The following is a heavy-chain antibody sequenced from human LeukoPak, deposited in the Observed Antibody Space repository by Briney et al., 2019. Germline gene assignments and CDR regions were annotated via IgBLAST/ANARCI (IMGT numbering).Heavy chain of an antibody. D-gene: IGHD2-2*01. Sequence: SQTLSLTCTVSGGSISSGGYYWSWIRQHPGKGLEWIGYIYTSGSTNYNPSLKSRVTMSVDTSKNQFSLKLSSVTAADTAVYYCARVHYQLRAYYYYYMDVWGKGTTVTVSS. V-gene: IGHV4-31*03. CDR1: GGSISSGGYY. J-gene: IGHJ6*03. CDR2: IYTSGST. CDR3: ARVHYQLRAYYYYYMDV.